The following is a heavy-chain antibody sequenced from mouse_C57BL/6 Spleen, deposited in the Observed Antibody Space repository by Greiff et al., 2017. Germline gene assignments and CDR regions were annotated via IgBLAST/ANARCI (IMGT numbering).Heavy chain of an antibody. Sequence: QVQLQQSGAELVRPGTSVKVSCKASGYAFTNYLIEWVKQRPGQGLEWIGVINPGSGGTNYNEKFKGKATLTADKSSSTAYMQLSSLTSEDSAVYFCATPLYYDYGSWFAYWGQGTLVTVSA. CDR1: GYAFTNYL. J-gene: IGHJ3*01. V-gene: IGHV1-54*01. D-gene: IGHD2-4*01. CDR3: ATPLYYDYGSWFAY. CDR2: INPGSGGT.